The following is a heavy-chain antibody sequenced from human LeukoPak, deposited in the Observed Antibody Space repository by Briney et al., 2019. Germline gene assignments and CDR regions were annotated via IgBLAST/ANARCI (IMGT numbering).Heavy chain of an antibody. V-gene: IGHV1-24*01. CDR1: GYTLTELS. Sequence: ASVKVSCKVSGYTLTELSMHWVRQVPGKGLEWMGGFDPEDGETIYAQKFQGRVTMTEDTSTDTAYMELSSLRSEDTAVYYCATYPHYDFWSGYYRLGGAFDIWGQGTMVTVSS. D-gene: IGHD3-3*01. CDR3: ATYPHYDFWSGYYRLGGAFDI. CDR2: FDPEDGET. J-gene: IGHJ3*02.